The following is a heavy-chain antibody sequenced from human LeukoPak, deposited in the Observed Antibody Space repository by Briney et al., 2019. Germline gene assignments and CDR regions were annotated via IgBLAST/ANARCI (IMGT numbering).Heavy chain of an antibody. J-gene: IGHJ4*02. D-gene: IGHD3-10*01. CDR3: ARVYDIFGSGSHSDF. CDR2: INPNSGDR. CDR1: GYTFTSYY. Sequence: GASVKVSCTASGYTFTSYYIHWVRQAPGQGLGLMGWINPNSGDRNSAQKFQGRGTMTRDTSISTAYMELSRLRSDDTAVYYCARVYDIFGSGSHSDFWGQGTLVTVSS. V-gene: IGHV1-2*02.